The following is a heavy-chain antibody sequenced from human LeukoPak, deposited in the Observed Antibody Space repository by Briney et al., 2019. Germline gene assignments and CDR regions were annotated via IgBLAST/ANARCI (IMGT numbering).Heavy chain of an antibody. CDR3: TSIYDTSAYYHSGIDY. CDR2: IRNKTYRGAA. V-gene: IGHV3-49*04. D-gene: IGHD3-22*01. J-gene: IGHJ4*02. Sequence: PGRSLCLSCTASGFTFRDNAMSWVRQGPGQGLEWVGFIRNKTYRGAAEYATSLEGRFTISRDDSKGIAYLQANSLKTEDTAVYYCTSIYDTSAYYHSGIDYWGQGTLVTVSS. CDR1: GFTFRDNA.